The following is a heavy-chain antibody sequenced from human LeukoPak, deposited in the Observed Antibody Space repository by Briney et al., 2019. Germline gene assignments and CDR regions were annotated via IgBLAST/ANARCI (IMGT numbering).Heavy chain of an antibody. D-gene: IGHD6-13*01. V-gene: IGHV4-31*03. CDR1: GGSISSGGYY. Sequence: PSQILPLTCTVSGGSISSGGYYWSWIRQHPGKGLEWIGYIYYSGSTYYNPSLKSRVTISVDTSKNQFSLKLSSVTAADTAVYYCARDAGEQLAFDYWGQGTLVTVSS. J-gene: IGHJ4*02. CDR2: IYYSGST. CDR3: ARDAGEQLAFDY.